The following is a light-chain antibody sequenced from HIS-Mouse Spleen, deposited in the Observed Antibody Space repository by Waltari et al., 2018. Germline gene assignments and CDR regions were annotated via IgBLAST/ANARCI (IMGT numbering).Light chain of an antibody. Sequence: QLVLTQSPSASASLGASVKLTCTLSSGQSSYAIPWHQQQPEKGPRYLMKLNSDGSHSKGAGIPVRFSGSSSGAERYLTISSLQSEDEADYYCQTWGPVVFGGGTKLTVL. CDR2: LNSDGSH. V-gene: IGLV4-69*01. J-gene: IGLJ2*01. CDR1: SGQSSYA. CDR3: QTWGPVV.